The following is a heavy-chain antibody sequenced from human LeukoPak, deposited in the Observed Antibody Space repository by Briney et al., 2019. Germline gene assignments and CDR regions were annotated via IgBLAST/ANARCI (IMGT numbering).Heavy chain of an antibody. J-gene: IGHJ4*02. CDR2: ISYDGSEK. Sequence: GGSLRLSCAASGFTFSSYPMHWVRQAPGKGLEWVAVISYDGSEKHYADPVKGRFTISRDNSKNTLYLQMNSLRVEDTAVYYCAREGSSGYYPYWGQGILVTVSS. V-gene: IGHV3-30*04. D-gene: IGHD3-22*01. CDR1: GFTFSSYP. CDR3: AREGSSGYYPY.